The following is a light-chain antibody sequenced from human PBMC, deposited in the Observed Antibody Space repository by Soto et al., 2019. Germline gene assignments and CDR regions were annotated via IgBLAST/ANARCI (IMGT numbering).Light chain of an antibody. CDR2: EVS. CDR1: SSDVGSYNL. Sequence: QSVLTQPASVSGSPGQSITISCTGTSSDVGSYNLASWYQQHPGKAPKLMIYEVSKRPSGVSNRFSGSKSGNTASLTISGLQAEDEADYYCCSYAGSTVFGTGTKVTVL. V-gene: IGLV2-23*02. CDR3: CSYAGSTV. J-gene: IGLJ1*01.